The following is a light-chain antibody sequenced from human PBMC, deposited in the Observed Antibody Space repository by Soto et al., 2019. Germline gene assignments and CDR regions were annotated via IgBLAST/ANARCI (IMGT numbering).Light chain of an antibody. CDR2: KAS. J-gene: IGKJ2*01. CDR3: QQYNSYLYT. CDR1: HSIGSW. Sequence: DIQMTQSPSTLSASVGDRVTITCRAIHSIGSWLAWYQQKPGKAPKLLIYKASSVESGVPSRFSGSGSGTEFTLTISSLQPDDFATYYCQQYNSYLYTFGHGTKLEIK. V-gene: IGKV1-5*03.